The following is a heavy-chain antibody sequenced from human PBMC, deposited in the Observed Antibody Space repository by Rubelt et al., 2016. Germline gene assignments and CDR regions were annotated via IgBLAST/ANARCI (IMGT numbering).Heavy chain of an antibody. J-gene: IGHJ4*02. CDR3: VRDTSVTRVDY. D-gene: IGHD4-17*01. Sequence: GGGVVQPGRSLRLSCAASGFTFSSYGMHWVRQAPGKGLEWAAVISYDGSNKYYADSVKGRFTISSDNAKNTLYLQMDSLRAEDTAVYYCVRDTSVTRVDYWGQGTLVTVSS. V-gene: IGHV3-30*03. CDR2: ISYDGSNK. CDR1: GFTFSSYG.